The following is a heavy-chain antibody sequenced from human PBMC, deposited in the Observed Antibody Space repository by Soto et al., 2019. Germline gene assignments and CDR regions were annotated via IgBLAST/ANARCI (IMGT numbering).Heavy chain of an antibody. CDR1: RFTFSDHA. CDR2: IREDGSEK. J-gene: IGHJ4*02. CDR3: SRDVVVGAKALNY. V-gene: IGHV3-7*01. D-gene: IGHD2-15*01. Sequence: GGSLRLACAVSRFTFSDHAMTWVRQAPGKGLEWVANIREDGSEKHYVDSVKGRFTISRDNAKNSLYLQMNSLRVEDTAVYFCSRDVVVGAKALNYWGQGALVTVSS.